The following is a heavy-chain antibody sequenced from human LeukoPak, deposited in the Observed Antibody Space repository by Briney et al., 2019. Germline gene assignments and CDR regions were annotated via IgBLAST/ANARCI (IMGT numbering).Heavy chain of an antibody. Sequence: ASVKVSCKAPGYTLTSYGISWVRQAPGQGLEWMGWISAYNGNTNYAQKLQGRVTMTTDTSTSTAYMELRSLRSDDTAVYYCARGYCSSTSCPYYYWGQGTLVTVSS. CDR1: GYTLTSYG. J-gene: IGHJ4*02. CDR2: ISAYNGNT. CDR3: ARGYCSSTSCPYYY. D-gene: IGHD2-2*01. V-gene: IGHV1-18*01.